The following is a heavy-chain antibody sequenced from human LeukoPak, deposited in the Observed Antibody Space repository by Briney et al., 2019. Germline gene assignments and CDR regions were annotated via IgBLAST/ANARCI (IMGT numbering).Heavy chain of an antibody. Sequence: GGSLRLSCAASGFTFSSYSMNWVRQAPGKGLEWVSHITASGTAMFYADSVKGRFTISRDNAKNTLYLQMNSLRAEDTAVYYCLRDLNWSLDQWGQGTLVTVSS. V-gene: IGHV3-48*04. CDR1: GFTFSSYS. CDR2: ITASGTAM. D-gene: IGHD1-20*01. J-gene: IGHJ4*02. CDR3: LRDLNWSLDQ.